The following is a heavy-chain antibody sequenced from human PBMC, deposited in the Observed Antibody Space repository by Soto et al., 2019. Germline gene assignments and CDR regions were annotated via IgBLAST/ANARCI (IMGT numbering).Heavy chain of an antibody. V-gene: IGHV3-23*01. Sequence: PGGSLRLSCAASGFTFSSYAMSWVRQAPGKGLEWVSAISGSGGSTYYADSVKGRFTISRDNSKNTLYLQMNSLRAEDTAVYYCAKDPSSDYDTARGSPWGQGTLVTVSS. D-gene: IGHD3-9*01. CDR1: GFTFSSYA. CDR3: AKDPSSDYDTARGSP. CDR2: ISGSGGST. J-gene: IGHJ5*02.